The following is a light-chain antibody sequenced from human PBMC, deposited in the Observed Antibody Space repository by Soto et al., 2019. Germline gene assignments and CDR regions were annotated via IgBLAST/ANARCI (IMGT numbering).Light chain of an antibody. CDR1: QSFNSIY. CDR3: QQYNNWPLT. Sequence: EIVLTQSPGTLSLSPGERATLSCRASQSFNSIYLAWYQQKPGQAPRLLIYGASSRATGIPDRFSGSGSGTDFTLTISRLEPEDFAVYYCQQYNNWPLTFGGGTKVDIK. J-gene: IGKJ4*01. CDR2: GAS. V-gene: IGKV3-20*01.